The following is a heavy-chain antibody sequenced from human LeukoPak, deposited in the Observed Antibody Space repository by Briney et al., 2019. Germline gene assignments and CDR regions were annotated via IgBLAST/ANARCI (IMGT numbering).Heavy chain of an antibody. CDR3: APLGYCSDTSCSDTDY. J-gene: IGHJ4*02. CDR2: ISGSDGST. Sequence: GGSLRLSCAASGFTFSSYAMSWVRQAPGKGPEWVSTISGSDGSTYYADSLKGRFTISRDNSKNTLYLQMNSLRAEDTAVYYCAPLGYCSDTSCSDTDYWGQGTLVTVSS. V-gene: IGHV3-23*01. D-gene: IGHD2-2*01. CDR1: GFTFSSYA.